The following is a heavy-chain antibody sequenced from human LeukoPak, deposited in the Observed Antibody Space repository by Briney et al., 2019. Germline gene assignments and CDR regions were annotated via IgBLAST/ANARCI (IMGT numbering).Heavy chain of an antibody. V-gene: IGHV3-23*01. CDR1: GFTFSSSV. J-gene: IGHJ4*02. CDR2: ISGSGGST. CDR3: ANGYGPGSYFDL. D-gene: IGHD3-10*01. Sequence: GGSLRLSCAASGFTFSSSVMSWVRQAPGKGLEWVSGISGSGGSTHYADSVKGRFTISRANSKNTLYLHMNSLRAEDTAVYYRANGYGPGSYFDLWGQGTLVTVSS.